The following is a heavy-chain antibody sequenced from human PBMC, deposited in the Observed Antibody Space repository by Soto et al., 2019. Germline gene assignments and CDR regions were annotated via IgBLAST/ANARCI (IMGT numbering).Heavy chain of an antibody. CDR3: AREIAEKYYYYGMDV. J-gene: IGHJ6*02. CDR1: GFTFSSYS. V-gene: IGHV3-21*01. CDR2: ISSSSSYI. Sequence: GGSLRLSCAASGFTFSSYSMNWVRQAPGKGLEWVSSISSSSSYIYYADSVKGRFTISRDNAKNSLYLQMNSLRAEDTAVYYCAREIAEKYYYYGMDVWGQGTPVTVYS. D-gene: IGHD6-13*01.